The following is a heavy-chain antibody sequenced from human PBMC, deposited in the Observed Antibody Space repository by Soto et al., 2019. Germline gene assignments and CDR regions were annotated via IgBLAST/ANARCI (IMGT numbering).Heavy chain of an antibody. CDR1: GDSISSYY. CDR3: ARHVSFYYYYGMDV. D-gene: IGHD2-8*01. CDR2: IYYSGST. V-gene: IGHV4-59*08. Sequence: PSETLSLTCTVSGDSISSYYWSWIRQPPGKGLEWIGYIYYSGSTNYNPSLKSRVTISVDTSKNQFSLKLRSVTAADTAVYYCARHVSFYYYYGMDVWGQGTTVTVSS. J-gene: IGHJ6*02.